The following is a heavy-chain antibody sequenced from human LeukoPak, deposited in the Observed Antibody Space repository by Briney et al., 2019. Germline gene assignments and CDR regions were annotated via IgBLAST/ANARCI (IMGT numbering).Heavy chain of an antibody. CDR3: ASRLVTKYFDY. CDR1: GGSISSSSYH. CDR2: ISYSGTT. V-gene: IGHV4-39*01. Sequence: PSETLSLTCTVSGGSISSSSYHWGWVRQPPGKGLEWVGSISYSGTTYYNPSLNSRVTIVRDTSKNQFSQRLSSVSIADTAVYYFASRLVTKYFDYWGQGTPVTVSS. D-gene: IGHD2-21*02. J-gene: IGHJ4*02.